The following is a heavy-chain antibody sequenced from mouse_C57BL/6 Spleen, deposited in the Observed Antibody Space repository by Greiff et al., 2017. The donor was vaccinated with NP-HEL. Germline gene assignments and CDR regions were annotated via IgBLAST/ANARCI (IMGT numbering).Heavy chain of an antibody. J-gene: IGHJ1*03. CDR2: ISDGGSYT. D-gene: IGHD1-1*01. CDR3: AREVHYYGSSPYWYFDV. Sequence: EVQLVESGGGLVKPGGSLKLSCAASGFTFSGCAMSWVRQTPEKRLEWVATISDGGSYTYYPDNVKGRFTISRDNAKNNLYLQMSHLKSEDTAMYYCAREVHYYGSSPYWYFDVWGTGTTVTVSS. CDR1: GFTFSGCA. V-gene: IGHV5-4*01.